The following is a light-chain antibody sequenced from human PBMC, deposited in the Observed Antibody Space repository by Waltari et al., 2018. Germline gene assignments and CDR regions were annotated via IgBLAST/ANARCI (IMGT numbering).Light chain of an antibody. CDR3: QVWDSISDQV. CDR1: NIGRKS. J-gene: IGLJ3*02. CDR2: DDS. Sequence: SYVLTHPPSVSVAPGQTARITCGGKNIGRKSVHWYQQKAGQAPVLVVYDDSDRPSGIPEQFSGSNSGNTATLTISRVEAGDEADYYCQVWDSISDQVFGGGTKLTVL. V-gene: IGLV3-21*02.